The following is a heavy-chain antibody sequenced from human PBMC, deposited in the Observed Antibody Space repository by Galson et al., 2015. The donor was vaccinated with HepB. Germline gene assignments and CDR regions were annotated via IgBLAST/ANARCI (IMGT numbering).Heavy chain of an antibody. CDR2: ISWNSGSI. CDR3: AKGSLYYYYYIYMDV. J-gene: IGHJ6*03. CDR1: GFTFDDYA. V-gene: IGHV3-9*01. Sequence: SLRLSCAASGFTFDDYAMHWVRQAPGKGLEWVSGISWNSGSIGYADSVKGRFTISRDNAKNSLYLQMNSLRAEDTALYYCAKGSLYYYYYIYMDVWGKGTTVTVSS.